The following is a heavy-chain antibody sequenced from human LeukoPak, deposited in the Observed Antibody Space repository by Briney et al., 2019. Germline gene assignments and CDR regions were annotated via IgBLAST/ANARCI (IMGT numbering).Heavy chain of an antibody. J-gene: IGHJ5*02. D-gene: IGHD6-19*01. Sequence: ASVKVSCGASGYTFTSYYMHWVRQAPGQGLEWVGTINSSGGSTSYAETFQGGLTITRDKSTSTVYMVLSSLRTEDTAVYYCEVSSGWYGGFDLLGQGAMVTVS. V-gene: IGHV1-46*01. CDR2: INSSGGST. CDR3: EVSSGWYGGFDL. CDR1: GYTFTSYY.